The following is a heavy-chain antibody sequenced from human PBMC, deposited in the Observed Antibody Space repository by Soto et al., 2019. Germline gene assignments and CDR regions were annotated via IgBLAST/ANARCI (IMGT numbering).Heavy chain of an antibody. D-gene: IGHD6-19*01. V-gene: IGHV1-69*01. Sequence: QVQLVQSGAEVKKPGYSVKVSCKASGGTFSSYAISWVRQAPGQGLQWMGGIIPIFGTANYAQMFQGRVTITADESTSTAYMELSSLRSEDTAVYYCARQNIAVAGRAPLDIWGQGTMVTVSS. CDR3: ARQNIAVAGRAPLDI. CDR2: IIPIFGTA. CDR1: GGTFSSYA. J-gene: IGHJ3*02.